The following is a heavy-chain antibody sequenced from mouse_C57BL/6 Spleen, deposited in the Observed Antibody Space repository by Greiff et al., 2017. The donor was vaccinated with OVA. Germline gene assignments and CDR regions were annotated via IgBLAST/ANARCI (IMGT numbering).Heavy chain of an antibody. V-gene: IGHV5-17*01. CDR3: ARVIYYYGSSPLYAMDY. Sequence: DVMLVESGGGLVKPGGSLKLSCAASGFTFSDYGMHWVRQAPEKGLEWVAYISSGSSTIYYADTVKGRFTISRDNAKNTLFLQRTSLKAEDTAMYYCARVIYYYGSSPLYAMDYWGQGTSVTVSS. J-gene: IGHJ4*01. CDR2: ISSGSSTI. D-gene: IGHD1-1*01. CDR1: GFTFSDYG.